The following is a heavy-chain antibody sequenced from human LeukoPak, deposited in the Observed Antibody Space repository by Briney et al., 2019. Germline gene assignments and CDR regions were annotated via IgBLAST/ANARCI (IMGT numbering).Heavy chain of an antibody. CDR2: IYYTGNT. V-gene: IGHV4-31*03. CDR3: ARTEAFCSDTSCSNWFDP. CDR1: GGSISSGGYY. D-gene: IGHD2-2*01. J-gene: IGHJ5*02. Sequence: SQTLSLTCTVSGGSISSGGYYWSWIRQHPGKGLEWIGYIYYTGNTYYNPSLKSRVTISVDTSKNQFSLKLSSVTAADTAVYYCARTEAFCSDTSCSNWFDPWGQGTLVTVSS.